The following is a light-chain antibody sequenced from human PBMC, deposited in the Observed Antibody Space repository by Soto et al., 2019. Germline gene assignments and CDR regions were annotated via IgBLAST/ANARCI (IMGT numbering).Light chain of an antibody. J-gene: IGKJ4*01. Sequence: EIVLTQSPGTLSLSPGERATLSCRASQSVSSNSLAWYQQKPGQAPRLLIYGASSRATGIPDRFSGSGSGTDFTLTSSILEPEDFAVYYCQQYGSSPRTFGGGPKVDIK. CDR1: QSVSSNS. CDR3: QQYGSSPRT. V-gene: IGKV3-20*01. CDR2: GAS.